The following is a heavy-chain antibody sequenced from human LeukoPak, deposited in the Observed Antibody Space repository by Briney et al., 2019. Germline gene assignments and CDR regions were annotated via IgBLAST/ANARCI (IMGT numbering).Heavy chain of an antibody. Sequence: PGGSLRLSCTTSGFTFGDYAMNWVRQAPGKGLEWVAFIGSKAYGGTTDYAASVKGRFTISRDDSKSIAYLQMNSLTTEDTAVYYCVRRYSYAYGYFDSWGQGTLVTVSS. CDR1: GFTFGDYA. D-gene: IGHD5-18*01. V-gene: IGHV3-49*04. CDR3: VRRYSYAYGYFDS. J-gene: IGHJ4*02. CDR2: IGSKAYGGTT.